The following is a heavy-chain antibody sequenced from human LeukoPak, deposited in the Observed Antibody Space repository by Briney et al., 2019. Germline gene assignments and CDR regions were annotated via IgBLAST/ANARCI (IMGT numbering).Heavy chain of an antibody. CDR3: LSGYDFYC. Sequence: ASVKLSCTASGYTFTGYCMHWVRQAPGQGLEWIAWINPNSGDTNYEQKFQGRVTMTRDTSISTADMELSRLRSDDTAVYYCLSGYDFYCWGQGTLVTV. J-gene: IGHJ4*02. V-gene: IGHV1-2*02. CDR2: INPNSGDT. D-gene: IGHD5-12*01. CDR1: GYTFTGYC.